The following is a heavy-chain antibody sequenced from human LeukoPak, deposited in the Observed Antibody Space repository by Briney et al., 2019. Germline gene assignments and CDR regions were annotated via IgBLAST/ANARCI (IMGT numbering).Heavy chain of an antibody. CDR1: GGSISGFH. D-gene: IGHD2-15*01. V-gene: IGHV4-59*08. J-gene: IGHJ4*02. CDR3: ARQLAVAATAFDY. Sequence: PSETLSLTCTVSGGSISGFHWSWIRQPPGKGLEWVGYIYSTGNTNYNPSLKSRVTLSVDTSKNQFSLKLSSVTAADTAVYFCARQLAVAATAFDYWGQGTLVTVSS. CDR2: IYSTGNT.